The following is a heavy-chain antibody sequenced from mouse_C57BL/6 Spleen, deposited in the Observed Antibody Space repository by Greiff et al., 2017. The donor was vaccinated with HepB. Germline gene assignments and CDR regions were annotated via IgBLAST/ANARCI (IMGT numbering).Heavy chain of an antibody. V-gene: IGHV1-81*01. J-gene: IGHJ1*03. D-gene: IGHD1-1*01. Sequence: QVQLKESGAELARPGASVKLSCKASGYTFTSYGISWVKQRTGQGLEWIGEIYPRSGNTYYNEKFKGKATLTADKSSSTAYMELRSLTSEDSAVYFCARWGYYGSTRGYFDVWGTGTTVTVSS. CDR2: IYPRSGNT. CDR3: ARWGYYGSTRGYFDV. CDR1: GYTFTSYG.